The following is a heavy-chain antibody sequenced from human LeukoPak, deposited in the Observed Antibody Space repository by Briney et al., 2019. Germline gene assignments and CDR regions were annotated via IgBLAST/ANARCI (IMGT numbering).Heavy chain of an antibody. CDR2: ISYDGSNQ. CDR1: GFTFNSYS. J-gene: IGHJ4*02. Sequence: PGGSLRLSCAASGFTFNSYSMHWVRQTPGKGLEWLAIISYDGSNQYYAASVKGRFTISRDNSKNTLSLQMNSLRAEDTALYYCARVGPDLFYYGSADYWGQGTLVTVSS. V-gene: IGHV3-30*04. D-gene: IGHD3-10*01. CDR3: ARVGPDLFYYGSADY.